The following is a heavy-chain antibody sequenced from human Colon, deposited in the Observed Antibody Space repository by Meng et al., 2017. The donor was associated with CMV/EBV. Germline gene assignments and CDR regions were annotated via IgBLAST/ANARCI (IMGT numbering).Heavy chain of an antibody. Sequence: ASGLTLRSYAMTWVRQAPGKGLEWVSTLSGSGTSTYYADSVKGRFTISRDNSKNTMYLQMNNLGDEDTAVYYCAKHPFATGLVTYFDYWGQGTLVTVSS. V-gene: IGHV3-23*01. J-gene: IGHJ4*02. CDR3: AKHPFATGLVTYFDY. D-gene: IGHD5-18*01. CDR1: GLTLRSYA. CDR2: LSGSGTST.